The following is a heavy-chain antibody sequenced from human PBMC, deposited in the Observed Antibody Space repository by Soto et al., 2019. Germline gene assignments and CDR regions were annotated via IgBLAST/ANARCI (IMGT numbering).Heavy chain of an antibody. V-gene: IGHV1-69*13. CDR1: GGTFSSYA. J-gene: IGHJ6*02. CDR2: IIPIFGTA. CDR3: ARALRYFDSFQSMDV. D-gene: IGHD3-9*01. Sequence: SVKVSCKASGGTFSSYAISWVRQAPGQGLEWMGGIIPIFGTANYAQKFQGRVTITADESTSTAYMELSSLRSEDTAVYYCARALRYFDSFQSMDVWGQGTTVTVSS.